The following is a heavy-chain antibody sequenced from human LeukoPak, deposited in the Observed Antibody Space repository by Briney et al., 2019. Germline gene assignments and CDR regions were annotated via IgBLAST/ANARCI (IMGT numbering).Heavy chain of an antibody. Sequence: EASVKVSCTASGYTFTDYYMHWVRQAPGQGLEWMGWINPNSGVTNSAQKFQGRVTMTRDTSISTAYMELSRLRFDDTAAYYCTRGGAVGATFRELGFDYWVQGTLVTVSS. D-gene: IGHD1-26*01. CDR3: TRGGAVGATFRELGFDY. CDR1: GYTFTDYY. CDR2: INPNSGVT. J-gene: IGHJ4*02. V-gene: IGHV1-2*02.